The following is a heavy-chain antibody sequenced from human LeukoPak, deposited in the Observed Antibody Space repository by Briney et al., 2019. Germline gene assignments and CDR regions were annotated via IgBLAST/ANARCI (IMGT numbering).Heavy chain of an antibody. J-gene: IGHJ5*02. Sequence: SETLSLTCAVYGGSFSGYYWSWIRQPPGKGLEWIGEINHSGGTNYNPSHKSRVTISVDTSKNQFSLKLSSVTAADTAVYYCARGRGRSFDPWGQGTLVTVSS. CDR2: INHSGGT. CDR3: ARGRGRSFDP. V-gene: IGHV4-34*01. D-gene: IGHD3-16*01. CDR1: GGSFSGYY.